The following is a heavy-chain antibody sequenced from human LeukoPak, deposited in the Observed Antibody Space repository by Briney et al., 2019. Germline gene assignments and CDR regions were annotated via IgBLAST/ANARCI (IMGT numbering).Heavy chain of an antibody. V-gene: IGHV1-2*02. CDR3: ARDTNIPESETFHY. Sequence: ASVKVSCKASGYTFTGYYMHWVRQAPGQGLEWMGWINPNIGSTNSAQKFQGRLTMTRDTSISTAYMELSGLRSDDTAVYYCARDTNIPESETFHYWGQGTLVTVSS. J-gene: IGHJ4*02. CDR2: INPNIGST. CDR1: GYTFTGYY. D-gene: IGHD2-2*02.